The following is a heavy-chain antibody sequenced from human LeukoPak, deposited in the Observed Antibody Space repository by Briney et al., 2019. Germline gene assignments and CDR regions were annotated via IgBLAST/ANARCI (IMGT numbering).Heavy chain of an antibody. CDR3: AKAFNTSAWFGGGFFDN. J-gene: IGHJ4*02. CDR1: GFTVSSNY. CDR2: IYSGGST. V-gene: IGHV3-53*01. D-gene: IGHD2-2*01. Sequence: GGSLRLSCAASGFTVSSNYMSWVRQAPGKGLEWVSVIYSGGSTYYADSVKGRFTISRDDSKNALFLQMNSLRAEDTAVYYCAKAFNTSAWFGGGFFDNWGQGTLVTVSS.